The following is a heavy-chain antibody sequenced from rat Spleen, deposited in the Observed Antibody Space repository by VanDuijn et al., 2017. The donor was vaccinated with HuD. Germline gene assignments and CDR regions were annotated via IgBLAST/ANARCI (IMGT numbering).Heavy chain of an antibody. V-gene: IGHV2S8*01. CDR1: GFSLTSYG. J-gene: IGHJ2*01. CDR2: ISSGGST. Sequence: QVHLKESGPDLVQPSQTLSLTCTVSGFSLTSYGVSWVRQPPGKGLEWIAAISSGGSTYYNSVLKSRLSITRDISKSQVFLKMNSLQSEDTATYYCARANRESYAHFDYWGQGVMVTVSS. CDR3: ARANRESYAHFDY. D-gene: IGHD1-12*01.